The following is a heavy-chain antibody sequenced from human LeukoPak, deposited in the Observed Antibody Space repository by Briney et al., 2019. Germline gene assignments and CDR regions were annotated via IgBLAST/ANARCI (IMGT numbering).Heavy chain of an antibody. J-gene: IGHJ4*02. CDR2: ISSSSDDI. D-gene: IGHD6-13*01. Sequence: PGGSLRLSCAASGFTFTRYNMNWVRKPPGKGREWVSSISSSSDDIYYAASVKGRFTISRDNAKNSVYLQMNSLRAEDTAVYYCARDLGQWVKPLDYWGQGTLVTVSS. CDR1: GFTFTRYN. V-gene: IGHV3-21*01. CDR3: ARDLGQWVKPLDY.